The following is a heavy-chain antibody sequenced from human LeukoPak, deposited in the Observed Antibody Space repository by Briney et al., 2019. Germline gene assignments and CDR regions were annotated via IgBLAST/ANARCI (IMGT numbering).Heavy chain of an antibody. CDR2: IWYDGSNK. CDR3: ATPFGDGPGYGMDV. D-gene: IGHD2-21*02. CDR1: GFTFSSYC. V-gene: IGHV3-33*01. J-gene: IGHJ6*04. Sequence: PAESLRLSCAVSGFTFSSYCMHWVRQPPGKGLEWVAVIWYDGSNKYYADSVKGRFTISRDNSKNPLYLQMNSLRAEDTAVYYCATPFGDGPGYGMDVWGKGTTVTVSS.